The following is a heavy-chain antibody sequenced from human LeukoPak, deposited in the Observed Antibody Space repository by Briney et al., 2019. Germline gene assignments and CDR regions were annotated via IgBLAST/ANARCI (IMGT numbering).Heavy chain of an antibody. Sequence: GASVKVSCKASRYTFTGYYMHWVRQAPGQGLEWMGWINPNSGGTNYAQKFQGRVTMTRDTSISTAYMELSRLRSDDTAVYYCARDLSPAAVDRFFDYWGQGTLVTVSS. D-gene: IGHD6-19*01. V-gene: IGHV1-2*02. CDR2: INPNSGGT. CDR3: ARDLSPAAVDRFFDY. CDR1: RYTFTGYY. J-gene: IGHJ4*02.